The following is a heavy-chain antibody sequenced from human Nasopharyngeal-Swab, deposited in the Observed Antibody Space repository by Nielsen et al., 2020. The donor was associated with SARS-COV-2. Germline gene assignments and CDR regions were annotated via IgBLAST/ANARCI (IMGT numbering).Heavy chain of an antibody. J-gene: IGHJ4*02. D-gene: IGHD2-2*01. V-gene: IGHV1-69*13. Sequence: SGKVSCKSSGGTFSNSAFTWVRQAPGQGLEWMGVIVPVTGAEDNARKFQGRVSITADERTSTVHMELSSLRPQDTAVYYCARSDLVVLPAALPLDSWGQGTLVTVSS. CDR2: IVPVTGAE. CDR1: GGTFSNSA. CDR3: ARSDLVVLPAALPLDS.